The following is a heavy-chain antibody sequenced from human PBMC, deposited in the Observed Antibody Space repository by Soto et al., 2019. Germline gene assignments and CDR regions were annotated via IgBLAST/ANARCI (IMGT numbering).Heavy chain of an antibody. CDR2: IFPSDSDT. D-gene: IGHD2-21*02. CDR3: ARKDKSGHFNCFDP. Sequence: PGESLKISCRTSGYKFTSSWIAWVRQMPGKGLEWMGIIFPSDSDTRYSPSFQGQVTISADRSTSTVFLQWASLKASDTAVYFCARKDKSGHFNCFDPCGQRTLVTVSS. CDR1: GYKFTSSW. J-gene: IGHJ5*02. V-gene: IGHV5-51*01.